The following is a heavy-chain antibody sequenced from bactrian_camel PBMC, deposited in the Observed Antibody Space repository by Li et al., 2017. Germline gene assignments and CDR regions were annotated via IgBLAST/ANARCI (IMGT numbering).Heavy chain of an antibody. V-gene: IGHV3S1*01. CDR1: GFTFSNYD. CDR2: ISSGGGRT. Sequence: HVQLVESGGGLVQPGGSLRLSCAASGFTFSNYDMNWVRQAPGKGLEWVSTISSGGGRTYYTDSVKGRFTISRDNAKNTLYLQLNSLTSEDTAMYYCAKDRTGGSWYGTDYNYWDQGTQVTVS. J-gene: IGHJ4*01. D-gene: IGHD6*01. CDR3: AKDRTGGSWYGTDYNY.